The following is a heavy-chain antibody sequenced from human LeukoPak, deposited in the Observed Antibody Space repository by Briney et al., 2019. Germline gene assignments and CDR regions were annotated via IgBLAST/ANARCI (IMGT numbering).Heavy chain of an antibody. V-gene: IGHV3-21*01. Sequence: PGGSLRLSCAASGFTFSSYGMHWVRQAPGKGLEWVSSITRSSYIYYADSVKGRFTISRDNAKNSLYLQMSSLRAEDTAVYYCARHNLRGGYYYWGQGTLVTVSS. J-gene: IGHJ4*02. CDR3: ARHNLRGGYYY. CDR2: ITRSSYI. CDR1: GFTFSSYG. D-gene: IGHD3-22*01.